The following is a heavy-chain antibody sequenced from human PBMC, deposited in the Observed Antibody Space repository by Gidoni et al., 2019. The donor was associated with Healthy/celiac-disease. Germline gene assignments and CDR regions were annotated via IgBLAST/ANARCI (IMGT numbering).Heavy chain of an antibody. D-gene: IGHD3-10*01. CDR2: IYYSGST. CDR3: ARETDYYGSGSYFGYDY. V-gene: IGHV4-39*07. J-gene: IGHJ4*02. Sequence: QLQLQESCPGRVKPSGTLSLTCAVPGGSFSSPSYHWGWFRQPPGKGLEWIGSIYYSGSTYYNPSLKSRVTISVDTSKNQFSLKLSSVTAADTGVYYCARETDYYGSGSYFGYDYWGQGTLVTVSS. CDR1: GGSFSSPSYH.